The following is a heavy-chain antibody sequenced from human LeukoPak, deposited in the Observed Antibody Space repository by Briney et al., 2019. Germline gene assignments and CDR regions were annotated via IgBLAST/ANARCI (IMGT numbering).Heavy chain of an antibody. J-gene: IGHJ4*02. CDR1: GFVFSNNW. CDR3: AKDLSWGATDY. CDR2: INSDGSST. D-gene: IGHD6-13*01. Sequence: GGSLRLSCAASGFVFSNNWMYWVRQAPARGLVWVSRINSDGSSTAYADPVKGRFTISRDNAKNTLFLQMNSLTVEDTAMYYCAKDLSWGATDYWGQGTLVTVSS. V-gene: IGHV3-74*01.